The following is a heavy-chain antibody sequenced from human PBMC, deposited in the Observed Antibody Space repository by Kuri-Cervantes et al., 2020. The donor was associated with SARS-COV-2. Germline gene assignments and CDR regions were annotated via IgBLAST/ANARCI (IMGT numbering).Heavy chain of an antibody. CDR3: ARPPDRSGRNFDS. CDR2: ISSDGTNK. D-gene: IGHD3-22*01. J-gene: IGHJ4*02. V-gene: IGHV3-30-3*01. CDR1: GFTFKNYD. Sequence: GESLKISCAASGFTFKNYDMHWVRQAPGKGLEWVALISSDGTNKLQAGSVKGRFTISRDNSKNTLYLQMNSLTSEDTSVYYCARPPDRSGRNFDSWGQGTLVTVSS.